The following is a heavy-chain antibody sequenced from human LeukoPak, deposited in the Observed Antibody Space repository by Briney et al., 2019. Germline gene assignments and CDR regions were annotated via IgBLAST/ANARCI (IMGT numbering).Heavy chain of an antibody. Sequence: PSETLSLTCTVSGGSISSYYWSWIRQPPGKGLEWIGYIYYSGSTNYNPSLKSRVTISVDTSKNQFPLKLSSVTAADTAVYYCARVLSGSYHNWFDPWGQGTLVTVSS. V-gene: IGHV4-59*01. J-gene: IGHJ5*02. CDR1: GGSISSYY. CDR3: ARVLSGSYHNWFDP. D-gene: IGHD1-26*01. CDR2: IYYSGST.